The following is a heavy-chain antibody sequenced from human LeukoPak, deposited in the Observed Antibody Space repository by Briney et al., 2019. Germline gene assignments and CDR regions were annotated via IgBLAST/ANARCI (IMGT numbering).Heavy chain of an antibody. J-gene: IGHJ4*02. V-gene: IGHV4-59*01. CDR1: GGSISSYY. CDR3: ARDGYKGFDY. D-gene: IGHD5-24*01. CDR2: IYYSGST. Sequence: ASETLSLTCTVSGGSISSYYWSWIRQPPGKGLEWIGYIYYSGSTNYNPSLKSRVTISVDTSKNQFSLKLSSVTAADTAVYYCARDGYKGFDYWGQGTLVTVSS.